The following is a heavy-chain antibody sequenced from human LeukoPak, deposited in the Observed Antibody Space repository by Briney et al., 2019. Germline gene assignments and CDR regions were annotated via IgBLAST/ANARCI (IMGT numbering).Heavy chain of an antibody. V-gene: IGHV3-21*04. Sequence: PGGSLRLSCAASEFSVGSNYMTWVRQAPGKGLEWVSIISSGSSAIFSADALKGRFTISRDNSKNTLHLQMNSLRAEDTAVYYCAKGGYPYGTFDYWGQGTLVTVSS. D-gene: IGHD2-2*01. CDR1: EFSVGSNY. J-gene: IGHJ4*02. CDR2: ISSGSSAI. CDR3: AKGGYPYGTFDY.